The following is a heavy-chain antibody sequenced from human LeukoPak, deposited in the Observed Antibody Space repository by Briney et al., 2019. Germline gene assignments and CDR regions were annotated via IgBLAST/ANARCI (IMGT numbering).Heavy chain of an antibody. CDR3: ARDTVPLSAFDI. Sequence: GGSLRLSPAASGFTFSSYSMNWVRQAPGKGLEWVSYISSSSSTIYYADSVKGRFTISRDNAKNSLYLQRNSLRAEDTAVYYCARDTVPLSAFDIWGQGTMVTVSS. CDR1: GFTFSSYS. D-gene: IGHD2-2*01. V-gene: IGHV3-48*01. CDR2: ISSSSSTI. J-gene: IGHJ3*02.